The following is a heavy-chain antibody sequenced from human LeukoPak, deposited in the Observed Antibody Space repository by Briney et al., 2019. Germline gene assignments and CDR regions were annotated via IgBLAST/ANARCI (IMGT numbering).Heavy chain of an antibody. CDR3: ASLHYSSGWKTWGYYLDY. J-gene: IGHJ4*02. V-gene: IGHV3-21*01. D-gene: IGHD6-19*01. Sequence: GGSLRLSCAASGFTFSSYNMNWVRQAPGKGLERVSSISSSSSYIYHADSVKGRFTISRDNAKNSLYLQMNSLRAEDTAIYYCASLHYSSGWKTWGYYLDYWGQGTLVTVSS. CDR1: GFTFSSYN. CDR2: ISSSSSYI.